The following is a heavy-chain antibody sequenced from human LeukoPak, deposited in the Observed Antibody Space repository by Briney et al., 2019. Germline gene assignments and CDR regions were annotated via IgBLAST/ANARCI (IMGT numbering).Heavy chain of an antibody. D-gene: IGHD2-15*01. Sequence: SETLSLTCAVYGGSFSGYYWSWIRQPPGKGLEWIGEINHSGSTNYNPSLKSRVTISVDTSKNQFSLKLSSVTAADTAVYYCARGGNLGYGYWGQGTLVTVPS. CDR2: INHSGST. V-gene: IGHV4-34*01. CDR1: GGSFSGYY. J-gene: IGHJ4*02. CDR3: ARGGNLGYGY.